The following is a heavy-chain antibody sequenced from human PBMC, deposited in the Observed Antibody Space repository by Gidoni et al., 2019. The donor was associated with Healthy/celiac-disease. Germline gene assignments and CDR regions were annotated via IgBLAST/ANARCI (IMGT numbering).Heavy chain of an antibody. CDR3: ARVPFRALYCSSTSCSHFDY. CDR2: ISSSSSYI. D-gene: IGHD2-2*01. Sequence: EVQLVESGGGLVKPGGSLRLSCAASGLTFSSYSMNWVRQAPGKGLEWVSSISSSSSYIYYADSVKGRFTISRDNAKNSLYLQMNSLRAEDTAVYYCARVPFRALYCSSTSCSHFDYWGQGTLVTVSS. V-gene: IGHV3-21*01. J-gene: IGHJ4*02. CDR1: GLTFSSYS.